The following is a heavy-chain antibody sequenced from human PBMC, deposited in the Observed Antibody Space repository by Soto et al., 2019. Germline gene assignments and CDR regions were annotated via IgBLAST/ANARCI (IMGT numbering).Heavy chain of an antibody. V-gene: IGHV3-23*01. D-gene: IGHD2-8*01. CDR1: GFTVGSHS. CDR2: ISGSGDGT. Sequence: PGGSLRLSCAASGFTVGSHSISWVRQAPWKGLEWVSSISGSGDGTYYGDSVKGRFTISRDSSSSTLYLQMDNLRGEDTAVYFCTRSRRSILMVYGFGGMDVWGQGTTVTVCS. J-gene: IGHJ6*02. CDR3: TRSRRSILMVYGFGGMDV.